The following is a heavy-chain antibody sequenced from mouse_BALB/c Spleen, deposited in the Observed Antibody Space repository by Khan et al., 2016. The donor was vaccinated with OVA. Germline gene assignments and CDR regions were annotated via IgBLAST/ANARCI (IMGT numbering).Heavy chain of an antibody. CDR2: IWAGGST. Sequence: VQLQESGPGLVAPSQSLYITCTASGFSLTNYGVHWLRQPPGKGLEWLGVIWAGGSTTYNSALMSRLSICKDNSKCQVSLKMNSLQTDATAMYYCATLYGNEPYWGQGTLVTVSA. D-gene: IGHD2-1*01. J-gene: IGHJ3*01. V-gene: IGHV2-9*02. CDR3: ATLYGNEPY. CDR1: GFSLTNYG.